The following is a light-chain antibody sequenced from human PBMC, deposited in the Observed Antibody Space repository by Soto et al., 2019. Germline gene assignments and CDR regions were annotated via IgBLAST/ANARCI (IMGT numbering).Light chain of an antibody. J-gene: IGLJ2*01. Sequence: QSVLTQPPSVSGAPGQRGTISCTGSSSNIGAGYDVHWYQQLPATAPKLLIYGNSNRPSGVPDRFSGSKSGNSASLAITGLQAEDEADYYCQSYDSSLSGVVFGGGTELTVL. CDR1: SSNIGAGYD. V-gene: IGLV1-40*01. CDR2: GNS. CDR3: QSYDSSLSGVV.